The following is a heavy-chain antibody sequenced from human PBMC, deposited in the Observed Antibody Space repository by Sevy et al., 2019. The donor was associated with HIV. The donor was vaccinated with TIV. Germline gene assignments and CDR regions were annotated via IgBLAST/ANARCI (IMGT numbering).Heavy chain of an antibody. D-gene: IGHD1-26*01. V-gene: IGHV3-30*18. CDR1: GFSFSYYG. Sequence: GGSLRLSCIGSGFSFSYYGIHWVRQAPGKGLDWVALISHDGINEYYADSVKGRFTISRDNSKNTVYLEMNSLRNEDTASYFCANAYSGGYSHSYRYALDVWGQGTTVTVSS. J-gene: IGHJ6*02. CDR3: ANAYSGGYSHSYRYALDV. CDR2: ISHDGINE.